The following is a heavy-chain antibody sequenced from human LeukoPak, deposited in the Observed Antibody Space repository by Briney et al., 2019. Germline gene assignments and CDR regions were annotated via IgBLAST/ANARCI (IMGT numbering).Heavy chain of an antibody. CDR3: AKDRVDVVVTFFDY. CDR1: GFTFSSYG. J-gene: IGHJ4*02. D-gene: IGHD2-21*02. Sequence: GGSLRLSCAASGFTFSSYGMSWVRQAPGKGLEWVSAISGSGGSTYYANSVKGRFTISRDNSKNTLYLQMNSLRAEDTAVYYCAKDRVDVVVTFFDYWGQGTLVTVSS. V-gene: IGHV3-23*01. CDR2: ISGSGGST.